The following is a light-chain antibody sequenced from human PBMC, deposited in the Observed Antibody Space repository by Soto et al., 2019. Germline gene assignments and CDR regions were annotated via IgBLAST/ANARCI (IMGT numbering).Light chain of an antibody. CDR1: QDITNY. J-gene: IGKJ4*01. Sequence: DIQMTQSPSSLSKSVGDRVTITCQASQDITNYLNWYQQKAGKAPKLLIYDASNLKTGVPSRFSGSGSGTDFTFTISSLQPEDIATYYCQQYDNRPLTFGGGTKVDI. CDR2: DAS. CDR3: QQYDNRPLT. V-gene: IGKV1-33*01.